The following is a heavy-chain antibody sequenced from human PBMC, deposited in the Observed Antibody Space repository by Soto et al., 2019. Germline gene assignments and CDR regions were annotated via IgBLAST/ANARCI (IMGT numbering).Heavy chain of an antibody. J-gene: IGHJ4*02. CDR2: ISGTVGYT. Sequence: EVQLLESGGAWVQPGGSLRLSCAASGFTFSSYVMTWVRQAPGKGLEWVSSISGTVGYTYYADSVSGRFTISRDNSKNTLYLQMDSLTGEATAKYYCAKGLVDCSGAVCFDWGKGSLVTISS. CDR1: GFTFSSYV. V-gene: IGHV3-23*01. D-gene: IGHD2-15*01. CDR3: AKGLVDCSGAVCFD.